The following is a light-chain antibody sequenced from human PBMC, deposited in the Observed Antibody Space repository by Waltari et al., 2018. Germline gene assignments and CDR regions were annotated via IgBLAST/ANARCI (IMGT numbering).Light chain of an antibody. V-gene: IGLV1-47*01. CDR2: RND. J-gene: IGLJ3*02. CDR1: NSTLGSNY. Sequence: QSVLTQPPPASGTPGQRVPLSFSGSNSTLGSNYVTWYQQLPGTAPKVLIYRNDQRPSEVPDRFSGSKSGTSASLAISGLRSEDEADYYCAAWDDILSGWEFGGGTKLTVL. CDR3: AAWDDILSGWE.